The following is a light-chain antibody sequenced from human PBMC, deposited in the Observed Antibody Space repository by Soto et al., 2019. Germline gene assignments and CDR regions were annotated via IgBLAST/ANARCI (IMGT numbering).Light chain of an antibody. CDR1: NSNIGSNT. V-gene: IGLV1-44*01. CDR3: AAWDDSLTHVV. Sequence: QSVLTQPPSASGTPGQRVTISCSGSNSNIGSNTVNWYQQLPGTAPKLLIYSNNQRPSGVPDRFSGSKSGTSASLAISGLQSEDEAAYYCAAWDDSLTHVVFGGGTQLTVL. J-gene: IGLJ2*01. CDR2: SNN.